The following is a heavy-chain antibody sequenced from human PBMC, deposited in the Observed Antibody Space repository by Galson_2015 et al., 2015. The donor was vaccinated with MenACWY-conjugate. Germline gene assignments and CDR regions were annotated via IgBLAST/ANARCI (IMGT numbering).Heavy chain of an antibody. CDR2: IYGAGSSA. CDR3: ARMWFGEVLEVDR. D-gene: IGHD3-10*01. J-gene: IGHJ4*02. Sequence: SLRLSCAASGFTFSSYWMHWVRHPPGKGLVWVSGIYGAGSSAEYADSVEGRFTISRDNSKNTLYLQMNSLRVEDTGVYYCARMWFGEVLEVDRWGQGTLVTVSS. CDR1: GFTFSSYW. V-gene: IGHV3-74*03.